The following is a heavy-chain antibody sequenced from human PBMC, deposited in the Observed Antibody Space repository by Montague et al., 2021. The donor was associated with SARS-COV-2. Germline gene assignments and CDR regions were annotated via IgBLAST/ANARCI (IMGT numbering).Heavy chain of an antibody. CDR1: GNTFDTYW. D-gene: IGHD4-17*01. CDR3: ATSGAGEYGDYSTYFDS. J-gene: IGHJ4*02. CDR2: IYPGDSDT. V-gene: IGHV5-51*01. Sequence: QSGAEVKKPGESLKISCKGSGNTFDTYWIGWVRQMPGKGLEWMGIIYPGDSDTRYSATFQGQVTISADKSIATAYLQWSRLKASDTAIYYCATSGAGEYGDYSTYFDSWGQGTLVTVSS.